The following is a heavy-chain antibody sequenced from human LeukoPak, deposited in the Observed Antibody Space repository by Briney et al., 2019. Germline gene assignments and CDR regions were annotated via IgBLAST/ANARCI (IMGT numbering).Heavy chain of an antibody. CDR3: AKEGVGSHSQWAFDF. CDR2: ISDGGTHL. J-gene: IGHJ3*01. D-gene: IGHD6-19*01. Sequence: GSLRLSCAGSGFIFSNYGMHWVRPAPGRGLPWVAVISDGGTHLYYAASVKGRFTISRDNSESTMYLQMNSLRVEDTAVYYCAKEGVGSHSQWAFDFWGQGTMVTVSS. V-gene: IGHV3-30*18. CDR1: GFIFSNYG.